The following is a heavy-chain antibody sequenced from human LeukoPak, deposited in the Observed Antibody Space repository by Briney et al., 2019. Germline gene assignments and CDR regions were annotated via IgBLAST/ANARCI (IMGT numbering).Heavy chain of an antibody. CDR1: GGSISSGSYY. Sequence: TLXXTCTVSGGSISSGSYYWSWIRQPAGKGLEWIGRIYTSGSTNYNPSLKSRVTISVDTSKNQFSLKLSSVTAADTAVYYCARDLDSPIFGVANQYYYYYMDVWGKGTTVTVSS. D-gene: IGHD3-3*01. J-gene: IGHJ6*03. V-gene: IGHV4-61*02. CDR2: IYTSGST. CDR3: ARDLDSPIFGVANQYYYYYMDV.